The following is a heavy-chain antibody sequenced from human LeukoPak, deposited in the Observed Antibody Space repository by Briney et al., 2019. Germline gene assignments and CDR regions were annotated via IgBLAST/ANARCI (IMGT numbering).Heavy chain of an antibody. CDR2: IDWADDK. J-gene: IGHJ3*02. Sequence: ESGPTLVNPTQTLTLTCIFSGFSLSTSGMRVSWIRQPPGKAVEWLARIDWADDKFYSTSLKTRLTISKDTSKNQVVLTMTNMDPVDTATYYCAREGGYSYAFDIWGQGTMVTVSS. CDR1: GFSLSTSGMR. D-gene: IGHD5-18*01. CDR3: AREGGYSYAFDI. V-gene: IGHV2-70*04.